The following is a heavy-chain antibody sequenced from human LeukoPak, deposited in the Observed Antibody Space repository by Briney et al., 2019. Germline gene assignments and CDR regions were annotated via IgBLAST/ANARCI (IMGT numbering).Heavy chain of an antibody. CDR2: INPNSGGT. CDR3: ARDQGGDFWSGYIYYYYYYMDV. Sequence: GASVKVSCKASGYTFTGYYMHWVRQAPGQGLEWMGWINPNSGGTNYAQKFQGRVTMTRDTSISTAYMELSRLRSDDTAVYYCARDQGGDFWSGYIYYYYYYMDVWGKGTTVTVSS. J-gene: IGHJ6*03. CDR1: GYTFTGYY. D-gene: IGHD3-3*01. V-gene: IGHV1-2*02.